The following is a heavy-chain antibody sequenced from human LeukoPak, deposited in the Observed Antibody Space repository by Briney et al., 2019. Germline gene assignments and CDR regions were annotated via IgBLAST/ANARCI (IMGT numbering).Heavy chain of an antibody. J-gene: IGHJ2*01. Sequence: SETLSLTSVVSGGSISSSNWWSRVRQPPGKGLEWIGQIYHSGSTNYNPSLKTRVPLPVDKSKNQFSRKLTSVTPTDTAVYFCARDAGMYSGYKLSWYFDLCGRGTLFTVSS. D-gene: IGHD5-12*01. CDR2: IYHSGST. CDR3: ARDAGMYSGYKLSWYFDL. CDR1: GGSISSSNW. V-gene: IGHV4-4*02.